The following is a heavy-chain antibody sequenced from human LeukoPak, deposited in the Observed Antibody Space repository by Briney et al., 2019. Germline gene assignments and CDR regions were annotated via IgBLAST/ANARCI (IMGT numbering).Heavy chain of an antibody. CDR2: IYYSGNT. Sequence: SETLSLTCTVSGGSIISSSYFWGWIRQPPGKGLEWLGSIYYSGNTYYNPSLKSRVTISVDTSKNQFSLNLSSVTAADTAVYYCARQGTVTFLYYFDYWGQGTLVTVSS. CDR3: ARQGTVTFLYYFDY. D-gene: IGHD4-11*01. V-gene: IGHV4-39*01. J-gene: IGHJ4*02. CDR1: GGSIISSSYF.